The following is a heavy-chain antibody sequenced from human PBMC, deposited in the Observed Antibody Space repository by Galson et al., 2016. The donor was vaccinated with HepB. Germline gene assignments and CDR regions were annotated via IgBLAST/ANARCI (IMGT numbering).Heavy chain of an antibody. D-gene: IGHD1-26*01. CDR2: IYWDDDK. CDR1: GFSLTTNGVG. Sequence: PALVKPTQTLTLTCTFSGFSLTTNGVGVGWIRQSPGKALEWLALIYWDDDKRYSTSLKTRLTISKDTSKNQVVLTMTNMDPVDTATYYCAHRRGSGSPWAYGAFDIWGQGTMVTVSS. V-gene: IGHV2-5*02. J-gene: IGHJ3*02. CDR3: AHRRGSGSPWAYGAFDI.